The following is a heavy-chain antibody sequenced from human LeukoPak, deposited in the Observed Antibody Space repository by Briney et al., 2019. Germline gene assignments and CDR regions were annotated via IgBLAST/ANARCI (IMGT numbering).Heavy chain of an antibody. CDR1: DGSITTSSFY. Sequence: SETLSLTCNVSDGSITTSSFYWGWVRQTPGKGLEWIGTFYYTGDTFYNRSLKSRVTITVDTSKNQFSLQLNSVTHEDTAVYYCTGGGLVRGLLHWFDPWGQGTLVTVSS. J-gene: IGHJ5*02. D-gene: IGHD3-10*01. CDR2: FYYTGDT. CDR3: TGGGLVRGLLHWFDP. V-gene: IGHV4-39*01.